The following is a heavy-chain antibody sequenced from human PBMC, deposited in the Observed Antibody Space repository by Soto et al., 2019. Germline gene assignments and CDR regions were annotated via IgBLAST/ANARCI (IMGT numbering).Heavy chain of an antibody. CDR3: ARDHSSGYFPDAFDI. V-gene: IGHV5-51*01. J-gene: IGHJ3*02. D-gene: IGHD3-22*01. CDR1: GYSFTSYW. CDR2: IYPGDSDT. Sequence: GESLKISCKSSGYSFTSYWIGWVRQMPGKGLEWMGIIYPGDSDTRYSPSFQGQVTISADKSISTAYLQWSSLKASDTAMYYCARDHSSGYFPDAFDIWGQGTMVTVSS.